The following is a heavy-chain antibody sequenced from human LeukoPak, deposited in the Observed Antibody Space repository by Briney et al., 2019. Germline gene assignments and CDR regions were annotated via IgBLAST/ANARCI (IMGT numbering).Heavy chain of an antibody. CDR3: ARVGALSSSWLLY. CDR2: IEDDGSEK. CDR1: GFTFGDYS. D-gene: IGHD6-13*01. V-gene: IGHV3-7*01. Sequence: GGSLRLSCAASGFTFGDYSMSWVRQAPGKGLEWVANIEDDGSEKFYVDSVKGRFTISRDNAKNSLYPQMNSLRAEDTAVYFCARVGALSSSWLLYWGQGTLVTVSS. J-gene: IGHJ4*02.